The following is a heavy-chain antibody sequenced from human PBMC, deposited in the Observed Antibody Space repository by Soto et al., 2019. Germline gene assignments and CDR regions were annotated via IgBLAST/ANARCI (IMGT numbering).Heavy chain of an antibody. V-gene: IGHV4-59*08. CDR2: IFDSGIT. Sequence: SELHSLTRTVSGGSIRNHSWSRIRQTPEKGLQWIGSIFDSGITKYNPSLKSRVTISVDTPKNQFSLKLTSMTAADTAVYYCARLGSVELATDTNWYFDLWGRGTLVTVS. D-gene: IGHD5-12*01. CDR3: ARLGSVELATDTNWYFDL. CDR1: GGSIRNHS. J-gene: IGHJ2*01.